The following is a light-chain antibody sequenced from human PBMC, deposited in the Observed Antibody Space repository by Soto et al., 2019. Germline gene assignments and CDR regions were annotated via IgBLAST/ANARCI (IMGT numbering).Light chain of an antibody. CDR1: QAISSY. V-gene: IGKV1-27*01. Sequence: DIQLTQSPSSVSASVGDRVTITCRASQAISSYLAWYQQKPAKVPELLIYATSTLQSGTPSRFSGSGSVTDFTLTITTLTPKDVATYSLHTYNHAPTFGGGMKVEIK. CDR3: HTYNHAPT. J-gene: IGKJ4*01. CDR2: ATS.